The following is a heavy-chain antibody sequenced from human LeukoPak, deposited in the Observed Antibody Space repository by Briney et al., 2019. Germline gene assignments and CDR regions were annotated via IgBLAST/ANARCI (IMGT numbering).Heavy chain of an antibody. V-gene: IGHV1-18*01. CDR3: ARGRFDILTGYYREEIDY. D-gene: IGHD3-9*01. Sequence: ASVKVSCKASGYTFTSYGISWVRQAPGQGLEWMGWISAYNGNTNYAQKLQGRVTMTTDTSTSTAYMELRSLKSDDTAVYYCARGRFDILTGYYREEIDYWGQGTLVTVSS. CDR2: ISAYNGNT. CDR1: GYTFTSYG. J-gene: IGHJ4*02.